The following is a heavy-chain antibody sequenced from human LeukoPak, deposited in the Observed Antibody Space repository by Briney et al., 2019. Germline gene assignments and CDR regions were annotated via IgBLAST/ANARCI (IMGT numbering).Heavy chain of an antibody. D-gene: IGHD2-15*01. CDR1: GLTFSSYE. Sequence: GGSLRLSCAASGLTFSSYEMNWVRQAPGKGLEWVSYISSSGSTIYYADSVKGRFTISRDNAKNSLYLQMNSLRADDTAVYYCARSSCSGGRCCGMDVWGKGTTVTVPS. CDR2: ISSSGSTI. CDR3: ARSSCSGGRCCGMDV. V-gene: IGHV3-48*03. J-gene: IGHJ6*04.